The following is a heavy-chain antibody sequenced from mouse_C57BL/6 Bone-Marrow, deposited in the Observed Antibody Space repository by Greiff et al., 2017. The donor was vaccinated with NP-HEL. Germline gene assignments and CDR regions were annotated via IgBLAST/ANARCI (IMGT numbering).Heavy chain of an antibody. CDR2: IYPGSGST. CDR3: AREPDGYGPYYFDY. CDR1: GYTFTSYW. V-gene: IGHV1-55*01. Sequence: QVQLQQPGAELVKPGASVKMSCKASGYTFTSYWITWVKQRPGQGLEWIGDIYPGSGSTNYNEKFKSKATLTVDTSSSTAYMQLSSLTSEDSAVYYCAREPDGYGPYYFDYWGQGTTLTVSS. D-gene: IGHD2-3*01. J-gene: IGHJ2*01.